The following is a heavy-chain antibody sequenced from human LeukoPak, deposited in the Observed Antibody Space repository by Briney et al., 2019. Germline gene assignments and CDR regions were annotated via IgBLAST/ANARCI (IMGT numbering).Heavy chain of an antibody. CDR2: INHSGST. CDR3: ARGGRRDVLRYFDWLLYFDY. D-gene: IGHD3-9*01. J-gene: IGHJ4*02. Sequence: SETLSLTCAGYGGSFSGYYWSWIRQPPGKGLEWIGEINHSGSTNYNPSLKSRVTISVDTSKNQFSLKLSSVTAADTAVYYCARGGRRDVLRYFDWLLYFDYWGQGTLVTVSS. CDR1: GGSFSGYY. V-gene: IGHV4-34*01.